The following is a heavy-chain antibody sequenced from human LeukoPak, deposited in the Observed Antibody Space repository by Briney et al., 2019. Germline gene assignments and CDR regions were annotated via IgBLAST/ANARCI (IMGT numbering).Heavy chain of an antibody. CDR2: ISYDGSNK. Sequence: GGSLRLSCAASGFTFSSYGMHWVRQAPGKGLEWVAVISYDGSNKYYADSVKGRFTISRDNSKNTLYLQMNSLRAEDTAVYYCGKPSTYYYDSSGSTGAFDIWGQGTMVTVSS. CDR3: GKPSTYYYDSSGSTGAFDI. V-gene: IGHV3-30*18. D-gene: IGHD3-22*01. CDR1: GFTFSSYG. J-gene: IGHJ3*02.